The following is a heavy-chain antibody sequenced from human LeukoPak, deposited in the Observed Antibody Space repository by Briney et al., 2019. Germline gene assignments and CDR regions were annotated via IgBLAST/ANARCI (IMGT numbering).Heavy chain of an antibody. V-gene: IGHV1-18*01. D-gene: IGHD6-13*01. Sequence: ASVKVSCKASGYTFTSYGISWVRQAPGQGLEWMGWISAYNGNTNYARKLQGRVTMTTDTSTSTAYMELRSLRSDDTAVYYCARGAAAGTRVTPSGYWGQGTLVTVSS. CDR3: ARGAAAGTRVTPSGY. CDR2: ISAYNGNT. J-gene: IGHJ4*02. CDR1: GYTFTSYG.